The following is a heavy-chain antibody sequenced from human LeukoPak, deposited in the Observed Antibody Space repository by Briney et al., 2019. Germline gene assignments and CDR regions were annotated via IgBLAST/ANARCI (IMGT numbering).Heavy chain of an antibody. CDR2: ISSSSSYI. J-gene: IGHJ4*02. V-gene: IGHV3-21*01. Sequence: GGSLRLSCAASGFTFSSYNMNWVRQAPGKGLEWVSSISSSSSYIYYADSVKGRFTISRDNAKNTLYLQMNSLRAEDTAVYYCAKGGTSWTIDYWGQGTLVTVSS. D-gene: IGHD2-2*01. CDR1: GFTFSSYN. CDR3: AKGGTSWTIDY.